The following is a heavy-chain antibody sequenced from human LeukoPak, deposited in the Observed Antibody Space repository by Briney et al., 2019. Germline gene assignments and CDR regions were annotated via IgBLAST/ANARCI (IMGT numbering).Heavy chain of an antibody. D-gene: IGHD6-13*01. CDR1: GGSFSGYY. V-gene: IGHV4-34*01. J-gene: IGHJ4*02. CDR3: ARSGIAAAGTDY. Sequence: PSETLSLTCAVYGGSFSGYYWSWIRQPPGKGLEWIGEINHSGSTNYNPSLKGRVTISVDTSKNQFSLKLSSVTAADTAVYYCARSGIAAAGTDYWGQGTLVTVSS. CDR2: INHSGST.